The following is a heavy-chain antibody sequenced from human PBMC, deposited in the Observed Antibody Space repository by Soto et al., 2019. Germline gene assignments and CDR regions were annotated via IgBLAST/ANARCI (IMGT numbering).Heavy chain of an antibody. V-gene: IGHV1-69*06. CDR3: ASGNVYSSSWAPPEQGWLDP. J-gene: IGHJ5*02. D-gene: IGHD6-13*01. CDR1: GGTFSSYA. CDR2: IIPIFGTA. Sequence: ASVKVSCKASGGTFSSYAISWVRQAPGQGLEWMGGIIPIFGTANYAQKFQGRVTITADKSTSTAYMELSSLRSEDTAVYYCASGNVYSSSWAPPEQGWLDPWGQGTRVTVSS.